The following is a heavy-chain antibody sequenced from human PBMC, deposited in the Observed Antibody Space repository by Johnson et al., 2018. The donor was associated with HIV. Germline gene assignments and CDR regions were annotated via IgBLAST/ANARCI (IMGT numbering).Heavy chain of an antibody. CDR2: ISGSGGST. V-gene: IGHV3-23*04. CDR3: AKYSGNYFFIREDDAFDI. D-gene: IGHD1-26*01. J-gene: IGHJ3*02. Sequence: VQLVESGGGVVQPGGPLRLSCAASGFTFSSYVMNWVRQAPGKGLEWVSGISGSGGSTYYADSVKGRFTISSDNSKNTLYLQMNSLRVDDTAIYYCAKYSGNYFFIREDDAFDIWGQGTLVTVSS. CDR1: GFTFSSYV.